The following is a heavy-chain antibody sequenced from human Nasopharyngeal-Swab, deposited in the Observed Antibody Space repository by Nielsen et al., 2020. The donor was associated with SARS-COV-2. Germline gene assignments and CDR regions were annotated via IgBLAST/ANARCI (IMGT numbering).Heavy chain of an antibody. Sequence: SETLSLTCTVSGGSITDYYWSWIRQPPGKGLQWIGFIYYSGSTNYNPSLESRVTISVDTSKNQFSLKLSSVTATDTAVYYCAREELGGDYNWFDPWGQGTLVTVSS. J-gene: IGHJ5*02. D-gene: IGHD4-17*01. V-gene: IGHV4-59*12. CDR3: AREELGGDYNWFDP. CDR2: IYYSGST. CDR1: GGSITDYY.